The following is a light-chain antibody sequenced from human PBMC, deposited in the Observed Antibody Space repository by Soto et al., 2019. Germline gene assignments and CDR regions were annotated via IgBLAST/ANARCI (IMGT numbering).Light chain of an antibody. CDR3: QQANSFPLT. Sequence: DIQMTQSPSSVSASVGDRVTITCRASQGISNWLAWYQQKPGKAPKLLIYAASSLQSGVPSRFSGSGFGTDFTLIISSLQPEDFATYYCQQANSFPLTFGGGTKVELK. CDR2: AAS. V-gene: IGKV1-12*01. J-gene: IGKJ4*01. CDR1: QGISNW.